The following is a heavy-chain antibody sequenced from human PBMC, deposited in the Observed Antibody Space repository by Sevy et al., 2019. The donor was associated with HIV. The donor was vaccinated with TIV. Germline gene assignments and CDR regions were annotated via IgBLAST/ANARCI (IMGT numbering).Heavy chain of an antibody. Sequence: SETLSLTCTVSGASISSSGYYWGWIRQPPGKGLEWIASINYSGITFYNPSLKSRVTISADTSENQFSLRLSSVTAADTAIYYCAGQILTYTSGWNYFDFWGQGTVVTVSS. J-gene: IGHJ4*02. CDR2: INYSGIT. CDR3: AGQILTYTSGWNYFDF. CDR1: GASISSSGYY. D-gene: IGHD6-19*01. V-gene: IGHV4-39*01.